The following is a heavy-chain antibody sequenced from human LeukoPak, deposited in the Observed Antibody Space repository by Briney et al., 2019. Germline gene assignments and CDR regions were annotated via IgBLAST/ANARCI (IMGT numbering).Heavy chain of an antibody. CDR1: RGSFDAYY. D-gene: IGHD3-22*01. CDR2: IIHSGST. Sequence: SENLSLTCAVSRGSFDAYYWTWIRQPTGKGLEWSGEIIHSGSTKYNSSLKSRNTITADPAKSLDSLRLTSETAADTAVYYCARAFVYDSSCYYPKYFDYWGQGALVTVSS. CDR3: ARAFVYDSSCYYPKYFDY. V-gene: IGHV4-34*12. J-gene: IGHJ4*02.